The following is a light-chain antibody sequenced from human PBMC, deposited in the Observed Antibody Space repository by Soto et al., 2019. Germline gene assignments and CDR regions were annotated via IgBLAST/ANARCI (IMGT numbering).Light chain of an antibody. CDR1: QSVSGY. Sequence: EIVLTQSPATLSLSPGERATLSCRASQSVSGYLGWYQQKPGQAPRLLIYDASNRATGVPARFSGSGSGTDFTLTISCLQPEDFAVYYCQQRSKWPRTFGQGTKVDIK. CDR3: QQRSKWPRT. CDR2: DAS. J-gene: IGKJ1*01. V-gene: IGKV3-11*01.